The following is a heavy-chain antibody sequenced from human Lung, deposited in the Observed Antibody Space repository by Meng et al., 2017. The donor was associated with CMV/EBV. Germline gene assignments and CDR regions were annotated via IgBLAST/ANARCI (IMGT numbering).Heavy chain of an antibody. J-gene: IGHJ4*02. Sequence: QLTFKESGPTVGKPTQTLTLSCTVAGFALSTTGVAVGSIPQPPGKALEWLALSYCENDKRYNPSLKSRLTITKDTSENQVVLTTTEMDPVDTATYYCAHESSGTYFDYWGQGTLVTVSS. CDR2: SYCENDK. D-gene: IGHD3-22*01. CDR1: GFALSTTGVA. V-gene: IGHV2-5*02. CDR3: AHESSGTYFDY.